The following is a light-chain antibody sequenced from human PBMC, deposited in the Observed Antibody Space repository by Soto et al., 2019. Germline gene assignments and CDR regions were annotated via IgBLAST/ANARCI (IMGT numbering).Light chain of an antibody. Sequence: AMTKPASESGAPGQSSTISSTGTSSDVGGYNYVSWYQHHPGKAPKLMIYDVSNRPSGVSNRFSGSKSGNTASLIISGPQAEGEADYYCSSYTSSSTLSTYVFGTGTKVTVL. CDR1: SSDVGGYNY. V-gene: IGLV2-14*03. CDR2: DVS. CDR3: SSYTSSSTLSTYV. J-gene: IGLJ1*01.